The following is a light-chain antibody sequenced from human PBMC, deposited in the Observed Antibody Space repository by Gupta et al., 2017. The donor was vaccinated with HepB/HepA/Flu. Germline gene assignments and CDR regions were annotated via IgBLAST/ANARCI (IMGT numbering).Light chain of an antibody. CDR1: QSGLYSSNNKNY. CDR3: QQYDSTPCS. J-gene: IGKJ2*04. V-gene: IGKV4-1*01. Sequence: DIVMPQSPDSLAVSLGERATINWKSSQSGLYSSNNKNYLAWYQPKPGQPPKLLIYWASTRESGVPDRFSGSGSGTDFTLTISSLQAEDVAVYYCQQYDSTPCSFGQGTKLEIK. CDR2: WAS.